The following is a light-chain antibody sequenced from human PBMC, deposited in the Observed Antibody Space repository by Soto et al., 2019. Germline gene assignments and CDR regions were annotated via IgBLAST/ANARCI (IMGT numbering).Light chain of an antibody. J-gene: IGKJ2*01. CDR1: ESISTW. V-gene: IGKV1-5*01. CDR3: QQYKSNSNT. CDR2: DAS. Sequence: DIQMTQSPSTLSASVGDRVTITCRASESISTWLAWFQQKPGKAPRLLIFDASSLDSGVPSRFSGSGSGTEFTLTISSVQPDDSASYYCQQYKSNSNTFGQGTQLEIK.